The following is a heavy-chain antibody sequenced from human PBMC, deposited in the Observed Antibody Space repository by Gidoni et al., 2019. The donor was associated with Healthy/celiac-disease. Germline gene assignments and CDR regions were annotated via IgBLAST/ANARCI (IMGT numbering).Heavy chain of an antibody. CDR1: GFTFSSYA. V-gene: IGHV3-23*01. CDR2: ISGSGGST. Sequence: EVQLLESGGGLVQPGGSLRLPCAASGFTFSSYAMSWVRQAPGKGLEWVSAISGSGGSTYYADSVKGRFTISRDNSKNTLYLQMNSLRAEDTAVYYCAKDREYSSSPLDYWGQGTLVTVSS. D-gene: IGHD6-6*01. J-gene: IGHJ4*02. CDR3: AKDREYSSSPLDY.